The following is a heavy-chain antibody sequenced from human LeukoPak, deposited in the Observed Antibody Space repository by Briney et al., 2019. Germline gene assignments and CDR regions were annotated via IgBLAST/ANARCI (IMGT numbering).Heavy chain of an antibody. Sequence: SVKVSCKASGGTFSSYAISWVRQAPVQGLEWMGRNIPIFGTANYAQKFQGRVTITTDESTSTAYMELSSLRNEDTAVYYCVTILGRRPRGVDDAFDIWGQGTMVTVSS. J-gene: IGHJ3*02. CDR3: VTILGRRPRGVDDAFDI. V-gene: IGHV1-69*05. CDR2: NIPIFGTA. D-gene: IGHD1-26*01. CDR1: GGTFSSYA.